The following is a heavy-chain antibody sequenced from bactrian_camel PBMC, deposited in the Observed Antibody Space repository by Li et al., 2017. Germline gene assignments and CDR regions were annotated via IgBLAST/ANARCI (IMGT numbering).Heavy chain of an antibody. CDR2: IATGSGNT. D-gene: IGHD3*01. J-gene: IGHJ4*01. CDR1: GVTYSGYC. Sequence: HVQLVESGGGSAQAGGSLRLSCAASGVTYSGYCMGWFRQAPGKEREGVARIATGSGNTYYADSAKARFSIAKDNATNTLYLQMKDLKPEDSAMYYCAASSLYSGSGCYLRAPPYNVWGPGTQVTVS. CDR3: AASSLYSGSGCYLRAPPYNV. V-gene: IGHV3S1*01.